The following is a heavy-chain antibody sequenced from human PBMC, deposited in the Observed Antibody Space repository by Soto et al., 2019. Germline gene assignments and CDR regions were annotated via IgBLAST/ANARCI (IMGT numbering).Heavy chain of an antibody. CDR2: IYYSGST. J-gene: IGHJ6*02. CDR1: GGSISSGGYY. CDR3: ARDRIAAAGTRYYGMDV. Sequence: SETLSLTCTVSGGSISSGGYYWSWLRQPPGKGLEWIGYIYYSGSTYYNPSLKSRVTISVDTSKNQFSLKLSSVTAADTAVYYCARDRIAAAGTRYYGMDVWGQGTTVTVSS. D-gene: IGHD6-13*01. V-gene: IGHV4-31*03.